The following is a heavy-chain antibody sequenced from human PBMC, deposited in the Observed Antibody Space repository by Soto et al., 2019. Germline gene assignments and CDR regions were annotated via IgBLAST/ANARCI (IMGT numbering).Heavy chain of an antibody. CDR3: ARGGAIGTWVDP. CDR1: GGSTSSSDYY. CDR2: IYYSGST. J-gene: IGHJ5*02. V-gene: IGHV4-30-4*01. Sequence: SETLSLSCHVSGGSTSSSDYYWSWTRQPPGKGLEWIGYIYYSGSTYYNPSLKSRVIISVDTSKNQFSLKLSSVTAADTAVYYCARGGAIGTWVDPWGQGALVTVSS. D-gene: IGHD1-26*01.